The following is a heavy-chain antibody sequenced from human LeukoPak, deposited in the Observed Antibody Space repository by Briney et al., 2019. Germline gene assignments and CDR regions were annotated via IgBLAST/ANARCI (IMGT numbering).Heavy chain of an antibody. Sequence: GSSVKVSCKASGGTFSSYAISWVRQAPGQGLEWMEGIIPIFGTANYAQKFQGRVTITTDESTSTAYMELSSLRSEDTAVYYCARVRTVAATRVYYYYYYMDVWGKGTTVTVSS. V-gene: IGHV1-69*05. D-gene: IGHD2-15*01. CDR2: IIPIFGTA. CDR1: GGTFSSYA. CDR3: ARVRTVAATRVYYYYYYMDV. J-gene: IGHJ6*03.